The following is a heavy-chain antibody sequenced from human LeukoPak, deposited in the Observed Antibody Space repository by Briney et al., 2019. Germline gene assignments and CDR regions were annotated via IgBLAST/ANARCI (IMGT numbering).Heavy chain of an antibody. CDR1: GVSFSSNKW. J-gene: IGHJ4*02. Sequence: PSGTLSLTCAVSGVSFSSNKWWSWVRQPPGKGLEWIGEINHSESTNYNPSLKSRVTISIDKSKNQFSLNLSSVTAADTAVYYCAIGSNSAWELLAYWGQGTLVTVSS. CDR3: AIGSNSAWELLAY. V-gene: IGHV4-4*02. CDR2: INHSEST. D-gene: IGHD1-26*01.